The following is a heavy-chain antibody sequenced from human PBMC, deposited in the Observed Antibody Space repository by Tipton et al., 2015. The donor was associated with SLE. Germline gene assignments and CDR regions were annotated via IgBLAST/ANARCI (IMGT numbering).Heavy chain of an antibody. CDR3: ARGQLVNAFDI. CDR2: TYYSGST. J-gene: IGHJ3*02. V-gene: IGHV4-59*01. Sequence: TLSLTCNVSGGSISSYYWSWIRQPPGKGLEWIGDTYYSGSTNYNPSLKRRVTISVDTSKNQFSLKLSSVTAADTVVYYCARGQLVNAFDIWGQGTMVTVSS. CDR1: GGSISSYY. D-gene: IGHD6-13*01.